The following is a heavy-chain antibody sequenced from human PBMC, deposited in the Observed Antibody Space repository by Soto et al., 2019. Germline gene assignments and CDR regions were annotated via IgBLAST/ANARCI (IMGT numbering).Heavy chain of an antibody. CDR3: SREGYNCNPHSYGMDV. CDR2: ISYDGSNK. V-gene: IGHV3-30-3*01. Sequence: QVQLVESGGGVVQPGRSLRLSCAASGFTFSSYAMHWVRQAPGKGLEWVAVISYDGSNKYYADSVKGRFTISRDNSKNTLYLQMNSLRAEDTAVYYCSREGYNCNPHSYGMDVWGQGTTVTVSS. J-gene: IGHJ6*02. D-gene: IGHD1-20*01. CDR1: GFTFSSYA.